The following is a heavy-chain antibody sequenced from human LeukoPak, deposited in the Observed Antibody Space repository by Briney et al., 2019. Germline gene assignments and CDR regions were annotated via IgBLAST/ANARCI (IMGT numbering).Heavy chain of an antibody. CDR2: ITTSGSTI. D-gene: IGHD3-22*01. J-gene: IGHJ6*02. CDR3: ARIRDYYDSSGYSYGYYGMDV. Sequence: GGSLRLSCVASGFTFSDYYMNWIRQAPGKGLEWVSYITTSGSTIYYIDSVKGRFTISRDNAKNSLYLQMNSLRAEDTAVYYCARIRDYYDSSGYSYGYYGMDVWGQGTTVTVSS. CDR1: GFTFSDYY. V-gene: IGHV3-11*01.